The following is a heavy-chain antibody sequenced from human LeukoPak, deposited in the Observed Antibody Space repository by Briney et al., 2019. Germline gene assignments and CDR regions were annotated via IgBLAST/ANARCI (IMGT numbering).Heavy chain of an antibody. CDR1: GYTFTGNY. D-gene: IGHD3-22*01. CDR3: ARGYYDSSDYEYFQH. CDR2: INPNSGGT. J-gene: IGHJ1*01. Sequence: GASVKVSCKASGYTFTGNYMHWVRQAPGQGLEWMGWINPNSGGTNYAQKFQDRVTVTRDTSISTAYMELSRPRSDDTAVYYCARGYYDSSDYEYFQHWGQGTLVTVSS. V-gene: IGHV1-2*02.